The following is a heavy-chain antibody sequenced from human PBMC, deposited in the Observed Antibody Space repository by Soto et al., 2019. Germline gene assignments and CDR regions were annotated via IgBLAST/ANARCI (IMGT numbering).Heavy chain of an antibody. J-gene: IGHJ4*02. CDR2: IIPIVDTA. V-gene: IGHV1-69*01. D-gene: IGHD4-17*01. CDR3: ARAPYDYVDYGGLDY. CDR1: GGTFSSYG. Sequence: QVQLVQSGAEVKKPGSSVKVSCTASGGTFSSYGISWVRQAPGQGLEWMGGIIPIVDTANYAKKVQGRVTITADESTSTAYMELSSLRSEDTAVYYCARAPYDYVDYGGLDYWGQGTLVTVSS.